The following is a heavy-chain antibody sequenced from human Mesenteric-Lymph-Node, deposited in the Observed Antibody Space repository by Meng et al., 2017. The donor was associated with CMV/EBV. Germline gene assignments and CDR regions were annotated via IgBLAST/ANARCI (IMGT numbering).Heavy chain of an antibody. CDR3: ARDGGEWLLSHDAFDI. CDR2: ISYDGSNK. V-gene: IGHV3-30*04. CDR1: GFTFSSYA. D-gene: IGHD3-3*01. J-gene: IGHJ3*02. Sequence: GGSLRLSCAASGFTFSSYAMHWVRQAPGKGLEWVAVISYDGSNKYHADSVKGRFTISRDNSKNTLYLQMNSLRAEDAAVYYCARDGGEWLLSHDAFDIWGQGTMVTVS.